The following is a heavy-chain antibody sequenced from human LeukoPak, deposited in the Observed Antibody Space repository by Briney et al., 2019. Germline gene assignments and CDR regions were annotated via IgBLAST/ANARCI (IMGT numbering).Heavy chain of an antibody. CDR1: GGSISSYY. CDR3: ARGNWYLDY. J-gene: IGHJ4*02. CDR2: IYYSWSI. V-gene: IGHV4-59*01. Sequence: SETLSLTCTVSGGSISSYYWSWIRQPPGKGLEWIGYIYYSWSINYNPSLKSRVTISVDTSKNQFSLKVSSVTAADTAVYYCARGNWYLDYWGQGTLVTVSS. D-gene: IGHD1-1*01.